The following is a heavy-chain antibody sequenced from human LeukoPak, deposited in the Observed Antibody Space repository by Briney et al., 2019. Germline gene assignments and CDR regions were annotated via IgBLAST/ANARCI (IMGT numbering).Heavy chain of an antibody. Sequence: PGGSLRLSCAVSGFTFSSFEMNRVRQAPGKGLEWVSYISSSGSSIYYADSVKGRFTISRDNAKNSLYLQMNSLGAGDTAVYYCARACGASCYAVDYYYYGMDVWGQGTTVTVSS. CDR3: ARACGASCYAVDYYYYGMDV. V-gene: IGHV3-48*03. J-gene: IGHJ6*02. CDR2: ISSSGSSI. CDR1: GFTFSSFE. D-gene: IGHD2-15*01.